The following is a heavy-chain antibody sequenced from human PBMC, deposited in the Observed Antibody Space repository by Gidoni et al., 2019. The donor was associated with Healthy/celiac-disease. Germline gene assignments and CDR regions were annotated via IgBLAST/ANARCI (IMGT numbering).Heavy chain of an antibody. CDR2: INPSGGST. D-gene: IGHD6-13*01. Sequence: QVQLVQSGAEVKKPGASVKVSCKASGYTFTSYYMHWVRQAPGQGLEWMGIINPSGGSTSYAQKFQGRVTMTRDTSTSTVYMELSSLRSEDTAVYYCARDLPSAGYSSSWYPWSYYYYYGMDVWGQGTTVTVSS. CDR3: ARDLPSAGYSSSWYPWSYYYYYGMDV. CDR1: GYTFTSYY. V-gene: IGHV1-46*01. J-gene: IGHJ6*02.